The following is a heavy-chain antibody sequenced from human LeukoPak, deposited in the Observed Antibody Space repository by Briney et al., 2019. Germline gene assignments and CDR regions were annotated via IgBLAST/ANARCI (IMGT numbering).Heavy chain of an antibody. CDR3: ARGMYDFWSGYLGYYFDY. CDR2: ISYDGSNK. J-gene: IGHJ4*02. V-gene: IGHV3-30-3*01. CDR1: GFTFSSYA. Sequence: AGGSLRLSCAASGFTFSSYAMHWVRQAPGKGLEWVAVISYDGSNKYYADSVKGRFTISRDNSKNTLYLQMNSLRAEDTAAYYCARGMYDFWSGYLGYYFDYWGQGTLVTVSS. D-gene: IGHD3-3*01.